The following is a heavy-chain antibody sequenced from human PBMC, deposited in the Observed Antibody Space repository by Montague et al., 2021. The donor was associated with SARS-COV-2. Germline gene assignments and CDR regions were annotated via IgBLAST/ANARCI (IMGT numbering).Heavy chain of an antibody. CDR1: GDSDSSNSAG. CDR3: ARGGSWLYYFDY. J-gene: IGHJ4*02. D-gene: IGHD6-13*01. Sequence: CAISGDSDSSNSAGWNWIRQSPARGLAWLGRADYRSKWYNDYAVSVKSRITINPDTSKNQFSLQLNSVTPEDTAVYYCARGGSWLYYFDYWGQGTLVTVSS. V-gene: IGHV6-1*01. CDR2: ADYRSKWYN.